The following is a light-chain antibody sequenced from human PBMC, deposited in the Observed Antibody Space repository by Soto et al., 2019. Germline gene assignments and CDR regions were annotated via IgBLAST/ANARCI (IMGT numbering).Light chain of an antibody. V-gene: IGKV1-27*01. CDR2: AAS. Sequence: IQMTQSPSSLSASVGDRVTITCRASQPISNSLAWYQRKPGKVPKVLIYAASTLQSGVPSRLSGSGSGTDFTLTISSLQPEDVATYYCQKYYSAPFTFGPGTKLDIK. CDR3: QKYYSAPFT. J-gene: IGKJ3*01. CDR1: QPISNS.